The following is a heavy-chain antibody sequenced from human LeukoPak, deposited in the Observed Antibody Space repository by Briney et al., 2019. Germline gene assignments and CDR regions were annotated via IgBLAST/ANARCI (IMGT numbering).Heavy chain of an antibody. CDR1: GGSISSSNW. J-gene: IGHJ5*02. CDR3: ARDKFVTIFGVATPNLYYFDP. CDR2: IYHSGST. V-gene: IGHV4-4*02. Sequence: MTSETLSLTCAVSGGSISSSNWWSWVRQPPGKGLEWIGEIYHSGSTNYNPALKSRVTISVDKSKNQFSLKLNSVTAADTAVYYCARDKFVTIFGVATPNLYYFDPWGQGTLVTVSS. D-gene: IGHD3-3*01.